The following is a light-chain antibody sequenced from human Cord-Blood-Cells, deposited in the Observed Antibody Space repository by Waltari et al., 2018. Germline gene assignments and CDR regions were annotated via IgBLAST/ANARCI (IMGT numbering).Light chain of an antibody. CDR2: EVS. CDR3: SSYTSSNYV. J-gene: IGLJ1*01. Sequence: QSALTQPASVSGYPGQSITIPCTGTSSDVGGYNYVSWYQQHPGKAPKLMIYEVSKRPSGVSNRFSGSKSGNTASLTISGLQAEDEADYYCSSYTSSNYVFGTGTKVTVL. V-gene: IGLV2-14*01. CDR1: SSDVGGYNY.